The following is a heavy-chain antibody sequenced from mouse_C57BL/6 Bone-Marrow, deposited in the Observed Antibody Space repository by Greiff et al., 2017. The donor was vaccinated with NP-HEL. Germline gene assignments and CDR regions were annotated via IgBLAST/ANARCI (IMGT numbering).Heavy chain of an antibody. CDR1: GFTFSDYG. V-gene: IGHV5-17*01. J-gene: IGHJ3*01. CDR2: ISSGSSTI. CDR3: ARNYYGSSYASAY. D-gene: IGHD1-1*01. Sequence: EVKLMESGGGLVKPGGSLKLSCAASGFTFSDYGMHWVRQAPEKGLEWVAYISSGSSTIYYADTVKGRFTISRDNAKNTLFLQMTSLRSEDTAMYYCARNYYGSSYASAYWGQGTLVTVSA.